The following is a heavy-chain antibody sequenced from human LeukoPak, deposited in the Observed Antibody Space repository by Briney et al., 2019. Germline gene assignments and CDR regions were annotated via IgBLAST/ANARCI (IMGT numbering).Heavy chain of an antibody. CDR3: ARGGISIFGVVIYMDV. D-gene: IGHD3-3*01. V-gene: IGHV1-8*03. J-gene: IGHJ6*03. CDR2: MNPNSGNT. CDR1: GYTFTSYD. Sequence: ASVKVSCKASGYTFTSYDINWVRQATGQGLEWMGWMNPNSGNTGYAQKFQGRVTITRNTSISTAYMELSSLRVEDTALYYCARGGISIFGVVIYMDVWGKGTTVTVSS.